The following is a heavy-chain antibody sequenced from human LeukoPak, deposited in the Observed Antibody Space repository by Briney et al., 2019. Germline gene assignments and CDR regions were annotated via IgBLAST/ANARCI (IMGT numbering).Heavy chain of an antibody. V-gene: IGHV4-59*08. J-gene: IGHJ4*02. CDR3: ARAVVLYYDGSGYSTRFDY. D-gene: IGHD3-22*01. Sequence: SETLSLTCTVSGGSISSYYWSWIRQPPGKGLEWIGYIYYSGSTNYNPSLKSRVTISVDTSKNQFPLKLSSVTAADTAMYYCARAVVLYYDGSGYSTRFDYWGQGTLVTVSS. CDR1: GGSISSYY. CDR2: IYYSGST.